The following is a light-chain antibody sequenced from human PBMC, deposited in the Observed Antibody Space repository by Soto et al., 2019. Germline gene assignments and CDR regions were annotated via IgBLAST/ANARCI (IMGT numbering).Light chain of an antibody. J-gene: IGKJ1*01. Sequence: EIVLTQSPGTLSLSPGERATLSCRASQSVSSSYLAWYQQKPGQAPRLLISGASSRATGIPDRVSGSGYGTDFTLTISRLEPEDFAVYYCQQYGSSPRTFGQGTKVEIK. CDR2: GAS. CDR1: QSVSSSY. CDR3: QQYGSSPRT. V-gene: IGKV3-20*01.